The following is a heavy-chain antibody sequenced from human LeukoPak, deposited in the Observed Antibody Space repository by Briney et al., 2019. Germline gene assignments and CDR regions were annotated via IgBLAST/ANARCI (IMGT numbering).Heavy chain of an antibody. D-gene: IGHD4-17*01. V-gene: IGHV4-30-4*01. CDR3: ARAPLTTATSDYFDL. J-gene: IGHJ4*02. CDR2: IHYSGIT. CDR1: GGSISTNDYF. Sequence: NPSETLSLTCTVSGGSISTNDYFWSWIRQSPEKGLEWIGYIHYSGITKSNPSLESRLTLSVDTSKNQLSLRLTSVTAADTAVYYRARAPLTTATSDYFDLWGLGTLVTVSS.